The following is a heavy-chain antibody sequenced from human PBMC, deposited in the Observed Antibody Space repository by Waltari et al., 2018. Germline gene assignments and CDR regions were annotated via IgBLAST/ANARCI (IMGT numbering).Heavy chain of an antibody. D-gene: IGHD2-2*01. CDR1: GFTFNSVS. V-gene: IGHV3-30*05. J-gene: IGHJ6*02. CDR3: ARHSTSCFHCYYYGMDV. Sequence: VQLVESGGGLVKPGGSLTLSCEASGFTFNSVSMTWVRKAPGKGLEWVAVISYDGSNKYYADSVKGRFTISRDNSKNTLYLQMNSLRAEDTAVYYCARHSTSCFHCYYYGMDVWGQGTTVTVSS. CDR2: ISYDGSNK.